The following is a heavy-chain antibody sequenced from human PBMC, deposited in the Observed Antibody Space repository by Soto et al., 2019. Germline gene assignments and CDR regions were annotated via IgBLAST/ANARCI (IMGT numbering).Heavy chain of an antibody. J-gene: IGHJ6*02. D-gene: IGHD3-10*01. CDR3: AREWGRSYYYGMDV. CDR1: GFIFSDYA. Sequence: QVQLVDSGGGVVQLERSLRLSCRASGFIFSDYAIHWVRQAPGRGLEWVAVLIDDGYFQYYADSVKGRFTISSDKSNNTVYLHMSSLRVDDTAVYYCAREWGRSYYYGMDVWGQGTTVIVSS. CDR2: LIDDGYFQ. V-gene: IGHV3-30-3*01.